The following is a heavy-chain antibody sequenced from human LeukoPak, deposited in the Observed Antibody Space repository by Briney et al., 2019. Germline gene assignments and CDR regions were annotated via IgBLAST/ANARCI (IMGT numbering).Heavy chain of an antibody. CDR2: IYYSGST. CDR1: GGSISSGDYY. D-gene: IGHD5-18*01. CDR3: ASSSGYSYGPYYFDY. J-gene: IGHJ4*02. Sequence: SQTLSLTCTVSGGSISSGDYYWSWIRQPLGKGLEWIGYIYYSGSTYYNPSLKSRVTISVDTSKNQFSLKLSSVTAADTAVYYCASSSGYSYGPYYFDYWGQGTLVTVSS. V-gene: IGHV4-30-4*01.